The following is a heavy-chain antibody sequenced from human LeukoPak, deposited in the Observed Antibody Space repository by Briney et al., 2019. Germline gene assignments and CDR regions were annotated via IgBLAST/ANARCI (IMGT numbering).Heavy chain of an antibody. J-gene: IGHJ4*02. D-gene: IGHD3-10*01. Sequence: GGSLRLSCAASGFTFSSYSMNWVRQAPGKGLEWVSSISSSSSYIYYADSVKDRFTISRDNAKNSLYLQMNSLRAEDTAVYYCAREPMVRGVKGGFDYWGQGTLVTVSS. CDR1: GFTFSSYS. CDR2: ISSSSSYI. CDR3: AREPMVRGVKGGFDY. V-gene: IGHV3-21*01.